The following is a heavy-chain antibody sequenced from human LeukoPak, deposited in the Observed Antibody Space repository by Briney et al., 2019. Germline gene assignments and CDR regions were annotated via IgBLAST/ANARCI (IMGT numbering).Heavy chain of an antibody. CDR1: GFTFSSYA. V-gene: IGHV3-64D*06. CDR3: VKDMAGTTRGFDY. J-gene: IGHJ4*02. Sequence: GGSLRLSCSPSGFTFSSYAMHGVRQAPGKGLEYVSAISSNGGSTYYADSVKGRFTISRDNSKNTLYLQMSSLRAEDTAVYYCVKDMAGTTRGFDYWGQGTLVTVSS. CDR2: ISSNGGST. D-gene: IGHD1-1*01.